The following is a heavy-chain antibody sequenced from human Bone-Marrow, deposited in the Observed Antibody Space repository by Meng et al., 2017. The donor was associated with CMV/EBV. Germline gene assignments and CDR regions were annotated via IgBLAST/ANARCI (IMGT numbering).Heavy chain of an antibody. D-gene: IGHD2-2*01. CDR3: ARGRTPRP. Sequence: SETLSLTCTVSGGSISSSSYYWGWIRQPPGKGLEWIGSIYYSGSTNYNPSLKSRVTISVDTSKNQFSLKLSSVTAADTAVYYCARGRTPRPWGQRHRVNGAS. J-gene: IGHJ5*02. CDR1: GGSISSSSYY. CDR2: IYYSGST. V-gene: IGHV4-39*07.